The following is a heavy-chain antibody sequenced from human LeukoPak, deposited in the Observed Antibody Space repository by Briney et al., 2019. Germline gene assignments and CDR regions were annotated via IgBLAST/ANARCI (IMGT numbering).Heavy chain of an antibody. V-gene: IGHV4-4*07. CDR3: ASPLEYI. CDR2: IYTTGST. D-gene: IGHD6-6*01. J-gene: IGHJ4*02. CDR1: GDAISSYA. Sequence: SETLSLPCSVSGDAISSYAWSWLRQSAGKGLEWIGRIYTTGSTNYSPSLKSRVTISEEKSKNHFSLRLNSVTAADTAVYYCASPLEYIWGQGTLVTVPS.